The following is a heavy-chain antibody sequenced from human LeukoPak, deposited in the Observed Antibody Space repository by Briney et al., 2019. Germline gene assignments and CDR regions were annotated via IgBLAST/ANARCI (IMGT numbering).Heavy chain of an antibody. CDR2: INHSGST. D-gene: IGHD3-22*01. V-gene: IGHV4-34*01. Sequence: SETLSLTCAVYGGSFSGYYWSWIRQPPGKGLEWIGEINHSGSTNYNPSLKSRVIISVAASKNQFSLKLSSVTAADTAVYYCARGRGYYDSSGYYYRPLFDYWGQGTLVTVSS. CDR1: GGSFSGYY. CDR3: ARGRGYYDSSGYYYRPLFDY. J-gene: IGHJ4*02.